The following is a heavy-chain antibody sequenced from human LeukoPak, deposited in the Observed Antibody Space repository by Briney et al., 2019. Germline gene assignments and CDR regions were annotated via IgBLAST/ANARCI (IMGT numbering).Heavy chain of an antibody. Sequence: PGGTLRLSCAASGFTFSSYGMSWVRQAPGKGLEWVSAISGSGGSTYYADSVKGRFTISRDNAKNSLYLQMNSLRAEDTATYYCAKAGARFVETWNYFDFWGQGSLVTVSS. V-gene: IGHV3-23*01. CDR2: ISGSGGST. D-gene: IGHD1-26*01. CDR1: GFTFSSYG. J-gene: IGHJ4*02. CDR3: AKAGARFVETWNYFDF.